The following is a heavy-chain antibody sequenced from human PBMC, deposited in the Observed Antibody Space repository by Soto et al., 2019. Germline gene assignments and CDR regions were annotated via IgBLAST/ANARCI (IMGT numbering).Heavy chain of an antibody. CDR1: GGSFSGYY. Sequence: QVQLQQWGAGPLRPLETLSLTCGVSGGSFSGYYWAWIRQSPGKGLEWIGEINDRGSINYNPSLKSRVSISVDTLKNHYSLNLRSVTAADTAVYYCARESHDILTGPPWVWYFDLWGRGTLVTMSS. D-gene: IGHD3-9*01. CDR2: INDRGSI. J-gene: IGHJ2*01. CDR3: ARESHDILTGPPWVWYFDL. V-gene: IGHV4-34*01.